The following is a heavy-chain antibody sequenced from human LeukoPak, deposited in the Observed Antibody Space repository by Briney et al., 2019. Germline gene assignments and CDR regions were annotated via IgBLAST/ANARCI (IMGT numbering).Heavy chain of an antibody. CDR2: IKEDGREK. J-gene: IGHJ4*02. CDR3: ARDGRGCGSVSY. CDR1: GFTFSRYW. Sequence: GGSLRLSCAASGFTFSRYWMSWVRQAPGKGLEWVANIKEDGREKYYVDSVKGRFTISRDNAKNSVYRQMNSLRVEDTAVYYCARDGRGCGSVSYWGQGTLVTVSS. V-gene: IGHV3-7*01. D-gene: IGHD3-10*01.